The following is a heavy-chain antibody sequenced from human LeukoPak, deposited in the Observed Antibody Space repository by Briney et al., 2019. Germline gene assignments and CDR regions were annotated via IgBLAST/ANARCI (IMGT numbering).Heavy chain of an antibody. CDR1: GGSISSGSYY. D-gene: IGHD3-22*01. Sequence: PSETLSLTCTVSGGSISSGSYYWSWIRQPAGKGLEWIGRMYTSGSTNYNPSLKSRVTISVDTSKNQFSLKLSAVTAADTAVYYCARGAPYYYDSSGYLFDYWGQGTLVTVSS. CDR3: ARGAPYYYDSSGYLFDY. CDR2: MYTSGST. J-gene: IGHJ4*02. V-gene: IGHV4-61*02.